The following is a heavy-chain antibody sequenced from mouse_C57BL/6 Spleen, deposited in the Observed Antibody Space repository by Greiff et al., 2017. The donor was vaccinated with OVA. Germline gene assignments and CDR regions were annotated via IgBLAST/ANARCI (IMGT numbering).Heavy chain of an antibody. Sequence: QVQLQQPGAELVKPGASVKMSCKASGYTFTSYWITWVKQRPGQGLEWIGDIYPGSGSTNYNEKFKSKATLTVDTSSSTAYMQLSSLTSEDSAVYYCARSTTVVGDLDYWGQGTTLTVSS. J-gene: IGHJ2*01. D-gene: IGHD1-1*01. CDR2: IYPGSGST. CDR3: ARSTTVVGDLDY. CDR1: GYTFTSYW. V-gene: IGHV1-55*01.